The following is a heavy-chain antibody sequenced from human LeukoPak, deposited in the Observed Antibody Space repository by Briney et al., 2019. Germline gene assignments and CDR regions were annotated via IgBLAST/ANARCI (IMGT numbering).Heavy chain of an antibody. CDR3: ARDSTGASV. D-gene: IGHD1-14*01. CDR2: VYSGGDT. Sequence: GGSLRLSCAASGFSVSNNYVSWVRQAPGKGLEWISAVYSGGDTYYIESVKGRFTISRDNSKNTIHLQMNGLTPEDTAMYYCARDSTGASVCGKGTTVTVSS. CDR1: GFSVSNNY. J-gene: IGHJ6*04. V-gene: IGHV3-53*01.